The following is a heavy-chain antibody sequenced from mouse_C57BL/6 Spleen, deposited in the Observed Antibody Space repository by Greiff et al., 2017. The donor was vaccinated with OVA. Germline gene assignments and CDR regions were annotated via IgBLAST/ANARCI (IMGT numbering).Heavy chain of an antibody. CDR2: IDPSDSYT. D-gene: IGHD1-2*01. V-gene: IGHV1-50*01. J-gene: IGHJ4*01. CDR1: GYTFTSYW. Sequence: QVQLQQPGAELVKPGASVKLSCKASGYTFTSYWMQWVKQRPGQGLEWIGEIDPSDSYTNYNQKFKGKATLTVDTSSITAYMQLSILTSEDSAVYYCARRVETTALMDYWGQGTSVTVSS. CDR3: ARRVETTALMDY.